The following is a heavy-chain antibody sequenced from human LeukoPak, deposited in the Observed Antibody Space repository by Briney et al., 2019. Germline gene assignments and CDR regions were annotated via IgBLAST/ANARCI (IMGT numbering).Heavy chain of an antibody. Sequence: PGGSLRLSCAASGFTFSDYNMRWIRQAPGKGLEWVSSISTGGGSTYYADSVKGRFTISRDNSKNTLYLQMNSLKAEDTGIYFCAQELRAVAVFFYYWGQGTLVTVSS. CDR2: ISTGGGST. CDR1: GFTFSDYN. CDR3: AQELRAVAVFFYY. J-gene: IGHJ4*02. V-gene: IGHV3-23*01. D-gene: IGHD6-13*01.